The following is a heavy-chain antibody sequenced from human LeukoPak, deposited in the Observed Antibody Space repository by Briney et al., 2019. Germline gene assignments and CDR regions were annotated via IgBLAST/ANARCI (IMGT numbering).Heavy chain of an antibody. V-gene: IGHV3-23*01. D-gene: IGHD4-17*01. CDR1: GFTFSNYA. CDR3: ARRGESASYGDYRFDY. Sequence: GGSLILSCAASGFTFSNYAMRWVRQAPGRGLEWVSAISGSSGLTYYADSVKGRFTISRDNSKNTLFLQMNSLRAEDTAVYYCARRGESASYGDYRFDYWGQGTLVTVSS. CDR2: ISGSSGLT. J-gene: IGHJ4*02.